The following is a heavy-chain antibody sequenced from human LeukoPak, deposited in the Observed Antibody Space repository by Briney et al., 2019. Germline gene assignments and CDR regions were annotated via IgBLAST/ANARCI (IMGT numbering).Heavy chain of an antibody. CDR3: ARGGCTRITMVRGVQYPFDY. D-gene: IGHD3-10*01. CDR1: GYTFTSYG. CDR2: ISAYNGNT. J-gene: IGHJ4*02. Sequence: ASVKVSCKASGYTFTSYGISWVRQAPGQGLEWMGWISAYNGNTNYTQKLQGRVTMTTDTSTSTAYMELRSLRSDDTAVYYCARGGCTRITMVRGVQYPFDYWGQGTLVTVSS. V-gene: IGHV1-18*01.